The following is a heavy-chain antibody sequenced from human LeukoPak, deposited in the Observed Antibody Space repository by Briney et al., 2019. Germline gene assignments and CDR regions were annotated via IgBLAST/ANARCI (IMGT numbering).Heavy chain of an antibody. CDR3: ARGGRERYSSGWTDAFDI. V-gene: IGHV1-46*01. D-gene: IGHD6-19*01. CDR1: GYTFTSYY. Sequence: VASVKVSCKASGYTFTSYYMHRVRQAPGPGLEWMGIINPSGGSTSYAQKFQGRVTMTRDTSTSTVYMELSSLSSEDTAVYYCARGGRERYSSGWTDAFDIWGQGTMVTVSS. CDR2: INPSGGST. J-gene: IGHJ3*02.